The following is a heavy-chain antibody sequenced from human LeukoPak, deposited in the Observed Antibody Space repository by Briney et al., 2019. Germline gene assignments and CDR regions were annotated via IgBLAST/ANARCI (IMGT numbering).Heavy chain of an antibody. CDR3: ASTFLTTDFDY. Sequence: ASVKVSCKASGYTFTGYYMHWLRQTPGQGLEWMGWINPNSGGTSYAQKFQGRVTMTRDTSISTAYMELSRLRSDDTAVYYCASTFLTTDFDYWGQGTLVTVSS. CDR1: GYTFTGYY. J-gene: IGHJ4*02. V-gene: IGHV1-2*02. D-gene: IGHD1-1*01. CDR2: INPNSGGT.